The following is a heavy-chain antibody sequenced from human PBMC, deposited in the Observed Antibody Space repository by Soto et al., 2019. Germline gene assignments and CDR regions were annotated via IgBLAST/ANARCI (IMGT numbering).Heavy chain of an antibody. CDR2: MSHDGSNE. J-gene: IGHJ2*01. D-gene: IGHD5-12*01. Sequence: QVQLVESGGGVVQPGRSLRLSCAASGFTFSSFGMHWVRQAPGKGLEWVAVMSHDGSNEYYGDSVKGRFTIYRDNSKNTLYLQMNSLRDEDTAVYYCAKETVATIRGGYIDLWGRGTLVTVSS. CDR3: AKETVATIRGGYIDL. V-gene: IGHV3-30*18. CDR1: GFTFSSFG.